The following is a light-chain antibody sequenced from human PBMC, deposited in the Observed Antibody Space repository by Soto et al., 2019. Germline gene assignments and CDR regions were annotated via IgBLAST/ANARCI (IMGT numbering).Light chain of an antibody. CDR2: EVS. CDR3: SSYAGSNNVV. CDR1: SSDVGGYNY. J-gene: IGLJ2*01. V-gene: IGLV2-8*01. Sequence: QSALTQPPSASGSPGQSVTISCTGTSSDVGGYNYVSWYQQHPGKAPKLMIYEVSKRPSGVSDRFSCSKSGNTASLTVSGLEAEDEADYYCSSYAGSNNVVFGGGTKLTVL.